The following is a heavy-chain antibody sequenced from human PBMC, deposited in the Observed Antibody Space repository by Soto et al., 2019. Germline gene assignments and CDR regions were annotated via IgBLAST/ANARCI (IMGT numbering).Heavy chain of an antibody. Sequence: GESLKISCAASGLSLRSQWMHWIRQAPGKGLEWVSRSSPDGSTTYADSVKGRFTISRDNAKNTVYLQMNSLRAEDTAMYYCSVSIFGVVHYWGQGTLVTVSS. V-gene: IGHV3-74*03. CDR1: GLSLRSQW. CDR3: SVSIFGVVHY. D-gene: IGHD3-3*01. CDR2: SSPDGST. J-gene: IGHJ4*02.